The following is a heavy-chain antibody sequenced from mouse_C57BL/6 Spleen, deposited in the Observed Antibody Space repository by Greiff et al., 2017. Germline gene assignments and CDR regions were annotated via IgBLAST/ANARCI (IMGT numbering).Heavy chain of an antibody. V-gene: IGHV5-6*02. D-gene: IGHD1-1*01. J-gene: IGHJ2*01. CDR2: ISSGGSYT. CDR1: GFTFSSYG. Sequence: EVKLMESGGDLVKPGGSLKLSCAASGFTFSSYGMSWVRQTPDKRLEWVATISSGGSYTYYPDSVKGRFTISRDNAKNTLYLQMSSLKSEDTAMYYCARRKFTTVVEMGYFDYWGQGTTLTVSS. CDR3: ARRKFTTVVEMGYFDY.